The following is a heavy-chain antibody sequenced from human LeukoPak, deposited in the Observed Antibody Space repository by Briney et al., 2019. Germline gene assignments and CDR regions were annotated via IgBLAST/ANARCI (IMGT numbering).Heavy chain of an antibody. D-gene: IGHD2-2*01. CDR2: IIPIFGTA. V-gene: IGHV1-69*13. Sequence: ASVKVSRKASGGTFSSYAISWVRQAPGQGLEWMGGIIPIFGTANYAQKFQGRVTITADESTSTAYMELSSLRSEDTAVYYCARDEISQHGLDYWGQGTLVTVSS. CDR1: GGTFSSYA. J-gene: IGHJ4*02. CDR3: ARDEISQHGLDY.